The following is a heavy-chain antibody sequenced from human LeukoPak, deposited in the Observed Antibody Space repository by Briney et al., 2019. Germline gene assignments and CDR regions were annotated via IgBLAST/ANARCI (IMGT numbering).Heavy chain of an antibody. CDR2: IKKDGREN. Sequence: GGSLRLSCAASGFTFSRYWMSWVGQAPGKGLEWVANIKKDGRENNYVDSVKGRFTISRDNAKNSLYLQMNSLRAEDTAVYYCAVGKQRAAAGTPWGYFQHWGQGTLVTVSS. D-gene: IGHD6-13*01. V-gene: IGHV3-7*01. J-gene: IGHJ1*01. CDR3: AVGKQRAAAGTPWGYFQH. CDR1: GFTFSRYW.